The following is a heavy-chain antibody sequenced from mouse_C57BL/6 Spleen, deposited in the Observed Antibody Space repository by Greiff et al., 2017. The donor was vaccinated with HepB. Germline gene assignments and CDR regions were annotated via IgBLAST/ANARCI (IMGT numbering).Heavy chain of an antibody. D-gene: IGHD3-2*02. CDR2: INPNNGGT. CDR3: ARRRAAQEGFAY. CDR1: GYTFTDYN. Sequence: EVQRVESGPELVKPGASVKIPCKASGYTFTDYNMDWVKQSHGKSLEWIGDINPNNGGTIYNQKFKGKATLTVDKSSSTAYMELRSLTSEDTAVYYCARRRAAQEGFAYWGQGTLVTVSA. J-gene: IGHJ3*01. V-gene: IGHV1-18*01.